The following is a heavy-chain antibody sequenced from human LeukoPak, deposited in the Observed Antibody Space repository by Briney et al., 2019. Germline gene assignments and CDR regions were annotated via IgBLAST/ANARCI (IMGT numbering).Heavy chain of an antibody. CDR2: IYYSGST. Sequence: SETLSLTCTVSGGSISSSSYYWGWIRQPPGKGLEWIGSIYYSGSTYYNPSLKSRVTISVGTSKNQFSLKLSSVTAADTAVYYCAGGGYSYGIVYDYWGQGTLVTVSS. CDR1: GGSISSSSYY. D-gene: IGHD5-18*01. CDR3: AGGGYSYGIVYDY. V-gene: IGHV4-39*01. J-gene: IGHJ4*02.